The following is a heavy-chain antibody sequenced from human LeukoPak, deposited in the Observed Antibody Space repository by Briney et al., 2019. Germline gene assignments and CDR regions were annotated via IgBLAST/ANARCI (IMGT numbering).Heavy chain of an antibody. J-gene: IGHJ2*01. D-gene: IGHD4-17*01. CDR3: ARDLNTVTTRGPPWYWYFDL. Sequence: RASVKVSCKASGYTFTGYYMHWVRQAPGQGLEWMGWINPNSGGTNYAQKFQGRVTMTRDTSISTAYMELSRLRSDDTAVYYCARDLNTVTTRGPPWYWYFDLWGRGTLVTVSS. V-gene: IGHV1-2*02. CDR1: GYTFTGYY. CDR2: INPNSGGT.